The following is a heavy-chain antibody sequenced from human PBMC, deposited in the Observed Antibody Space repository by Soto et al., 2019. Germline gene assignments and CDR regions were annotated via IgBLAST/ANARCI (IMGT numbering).Heavy chain of an antibody. D-gene: IGHD6-13*01. CDR1: GGSISSSNW. Sequence: SETLSLTCAVSGGSISSSNWWSWVRQPPGKGLEWIGEIYHSGSTNYNPSLKSRVTISVDKSKNQFSLKLSSVTAADTAVYYCASLVPEGIAAAGDYWGQGTLVTVSS. V-gene: IGHV4-4*02. CDR3: ASLVPEGIAAAGDY. J-gene: IGHJ4*02. CDR2: IYHSGST.